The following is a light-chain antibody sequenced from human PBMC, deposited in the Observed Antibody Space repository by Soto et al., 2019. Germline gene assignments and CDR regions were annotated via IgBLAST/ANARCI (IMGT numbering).Light chain of an antibody. CDR3: QQYNSYSPPIT. V-gene: IGKV3-20*01. Sequence: EIVLTQSPGTLSLSPGGRATLSCRASRSVSSSFLAWYQQKPGQAPRLLIYGASSRATGIPDRFSGSGSGTDFTLTISRLETEDFATYYCQQYNSYSPPITFGQGTRLEIK. CDR1: RSVSSSF. CDR2: GAS. J-gene: IGKJ5*01.